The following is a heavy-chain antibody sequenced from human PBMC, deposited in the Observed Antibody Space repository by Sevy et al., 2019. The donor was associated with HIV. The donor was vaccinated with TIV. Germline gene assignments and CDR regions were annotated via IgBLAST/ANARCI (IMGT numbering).Heavy chain of an antibody. CDR1: GFTFRNYS. J-gene: IGHJ4*02. V-gene: IGHV3-21*01. CDR3: ASNYDSSGYRFDY. D-gene: IGHD3-22*01. Sequence: LSLTCATSGFTFRNYSMNWVRQAPGKGLEWVSTISDRNNYIFYADSVKGRFTISRDNAMKSVFLQMNSLRADDTAVYYCASNYDSSGYRFDYWGQGIPVTVSS. CDR2: ISDRNNYI.